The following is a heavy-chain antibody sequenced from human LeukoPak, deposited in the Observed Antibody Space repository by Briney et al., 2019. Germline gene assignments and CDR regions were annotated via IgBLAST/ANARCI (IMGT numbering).Heavy chain of an antibody. CDR3: ARITCGGDCNYYYYHGLDV. J-gene: IGHJ6*02. Sequence: SQTLSLTCVVSGSSISSGGYYWTWVRQHPGKGLEWIGYIYHSGTTSYNPSLKGRITISVDTSKNQFSLKLSSVTAADSAVYHCARITCGGDCNYYYYHGLDVWGRGTTVTVSS. D-gene: IGHD2-21*02. CDR2: IYHSGTT. V-gene: IGHV4-31*11. CDR1: GSSISSGGYY.